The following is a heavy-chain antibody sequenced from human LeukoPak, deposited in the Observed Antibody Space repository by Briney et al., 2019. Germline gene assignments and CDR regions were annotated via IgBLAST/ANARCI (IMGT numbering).Heavy chain of an antibody. J-gene: IGHJ4*02. CDR2: IKKDGSEK. CDR3: ARDLYRIVVVPHYFDY. V-gene: IGHV3-7*01. Sequence: GGSLRLSCTASGFIIGDYAMSWVRQAPGKGLEWVANIKKDGSEKYYVDSVKGRFTISRDNAKNSLYLQMNSLRAEDTAVYYCARDLYRIVVVPHYFDYWGQGTLVTVSS. D-gene: IGHD3-22*01. CDR1: GFIIGDYA.